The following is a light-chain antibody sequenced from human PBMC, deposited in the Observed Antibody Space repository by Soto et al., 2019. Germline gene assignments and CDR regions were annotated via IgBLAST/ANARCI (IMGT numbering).Light chain of an antibody. CDR1: QNITNN. J-gene: IGKJ5*01. Sequence: IQMTQNPSSLSASIGDRVTITCQASQNITNNLSWYQQKPGKAPNLLIYHASKLAKGVTSRFSGSGSGTDFSFIITSLQREDLATYYCQQYYGLPPLTFGQGRLLEV. CDR2: HAS. CDR3: QQYYGLPPLT. V-gene: IGKV1-33*01.